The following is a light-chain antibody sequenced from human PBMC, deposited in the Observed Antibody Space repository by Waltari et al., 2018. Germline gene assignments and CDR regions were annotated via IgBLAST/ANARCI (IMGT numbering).Light chain of an antibody. V-gene: IGKV3-11*01. CDR1: HSVNWY. CDR3: QQRRNWPLT. J-gene: IGKJ4*01. Sequence: EIVLTQSPATLSLSPGERATLSCRASHSVNWYLAWYQQRPGQAPRLLIYDAYHRATGIPARFSGSGSETDFTLTISSLQPEDSAVYYCQQRRNWPLTFGGGTKVEIK. CDR2: DAY.